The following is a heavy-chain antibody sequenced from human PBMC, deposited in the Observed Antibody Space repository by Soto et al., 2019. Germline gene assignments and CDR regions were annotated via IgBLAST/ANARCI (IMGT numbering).Heavy chain of an antibody. V-gene: IGHV5-51*01. CDR1: GYSFTSYW. CDR2: IYPGDSDT. CDR3: ARAYYYDSSGSHGGFDY. Sequence: GESLKISCKGSGYSFTSYWIGWVRQMPGKGLEWMGIIYPGDSDTRYSPSFQGQVTISADKSISTAYLQWSSLKASDTAMYCCARAYYYDSSGSHGGFDYWGQGTLVTVSS. D-gene: IGHD3-22*01. J-gene: IGHJ4*02.